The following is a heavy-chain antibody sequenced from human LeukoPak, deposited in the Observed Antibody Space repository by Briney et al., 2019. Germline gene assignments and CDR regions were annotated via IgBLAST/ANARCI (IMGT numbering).Heavy chain of an antibody. V-gene: IGHV3-7*05. CDR1: GFTFSNYW. Sequence: GGSLRLSCAASGFTFSNYWMSWVRQAPGKGLEWVANIKEDGSEKNYVDSVKGRFTISRENANNSLYLQMNSLRAEDTAVYYCARYSGYRDFDHWGQGTLVTVSS. D-gene: IGHD5-12*01. CDR3: ARYSGYRDFDH. CDR2: IKEDGSEK. J-gene: IGHJ4*02.